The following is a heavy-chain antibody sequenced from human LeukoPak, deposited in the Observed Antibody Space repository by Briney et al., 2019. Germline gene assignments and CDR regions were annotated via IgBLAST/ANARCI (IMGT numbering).Heavy chain of an antibody. D-gene: IGHD6-13*01. Sequence: GGSLRLSCAASGFTFSSYSMNWVRQAPGKGLEWVSYISSSSSTIYYADSVKGRFTISRDNAKNSLYLQMNSLRAEDTAVYYCARGSGPDSSPSISESPQHRGQGTLVTVSS. CDR1: GFTFSSYS. V-gene: IGHV3-48*01. CDR2: ISSSSSTI. J-gene: IGHJ1*01. CDR3: ARGSGPDSSPSISESPQH.